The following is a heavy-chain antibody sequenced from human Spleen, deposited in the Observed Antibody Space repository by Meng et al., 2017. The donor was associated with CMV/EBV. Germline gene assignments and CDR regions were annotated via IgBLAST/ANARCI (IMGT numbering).Heavy chain of an antibody. CDR1: GFAFSSYS. J-gene: IGHJ4*02. CDR3: ANDGRGLDYSCDF. D-gene: IGHD2-15*01. Sequence: GESLKISCAASGFAFSSYSMHWVRQAPGRGLEWVAIVSYGGTNKYYADSVKGRFTISRDNSKNTLFLQMNSLRAEDTAVYYCANDGRGLDYSCDFWGQGTLVTVSS. V-gene: IGHV3-30-3*02. CDR2: VSYGGTNK.